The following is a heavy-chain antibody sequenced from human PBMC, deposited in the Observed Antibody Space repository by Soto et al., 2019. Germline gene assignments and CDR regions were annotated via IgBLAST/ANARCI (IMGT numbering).Heavy chain of an antibody. V-gene: IGHV3-33*01. D-gene: IGHD5-12*01. J-gene: IGHJ4*02. CDR2: IWYDGSYK. CDR3: ARQDIVCYFFDS. CDR1: GFSFNNHG. Sequence: VGSLRLSCAASGFSFNNHGMHWVRQAPGKGLEWVAVIWYDGSYKYYADSVKGRFTISRDNSKNTLYLQMNSLRAEDTALYYCARQDIVCYFFDSWGQGTLVIVSS.